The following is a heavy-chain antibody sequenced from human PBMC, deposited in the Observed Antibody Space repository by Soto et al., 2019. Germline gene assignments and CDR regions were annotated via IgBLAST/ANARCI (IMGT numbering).Heavy chain of an antibody. Sequence: RESLRLSYAASGFTFSSYWMSWVRQAPGKGLERVANIKQDGSEKYYVDSVKGRFTISRDNAKNSMYLQMNSLRAEDTAVYYCARGSLRDSYYYYGMDVWGQGSTVTV. CDR3: ARGSLRDSYYYYGMDV. D-gene: IGHD2-15*01. J-gene: IGHJ6*02. V-gene: IGHV3-7*03. CDR1: GFTFSSYW. CDR2: IKQDGSEK.